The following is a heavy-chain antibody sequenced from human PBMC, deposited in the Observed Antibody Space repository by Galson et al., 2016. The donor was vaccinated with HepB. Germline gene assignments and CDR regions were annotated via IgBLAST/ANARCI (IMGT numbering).Heavy chain of an antibody. CDR3: AKNEPPAIS. D-gene: IGHD3-9*01. V-gene: IGHV3-23*01. J-gene: IGHJ4*02. CDR2: VTGSGVST. CDR1: GFIFSNFA. Sequence: SLRLSCAVSGFIFSNFATNWVRQAPGKGLEWVSGVTGSGVSTFYANSVKGRFTISRDNAKNTLYLQMDSLRADDTAVYYCAKNEPPAISWGQGTLVTVSS.